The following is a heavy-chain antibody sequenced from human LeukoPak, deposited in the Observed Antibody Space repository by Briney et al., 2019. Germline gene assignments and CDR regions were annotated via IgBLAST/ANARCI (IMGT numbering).Heavy chain of an antibody. Sequence: SQTLSLTCAISGDGVSSNSVTWNWIRQSPSRGLEWLGRTYYRSTWYNDYAVSVRGRITVNPDTSKNQFSLHLNSMTPEDTAVYYCARRLTQYDCFDPWGQGILVTVSS. CDR3: ARRLTQYDCFDP. V-gene: IGHV6-1*01. CDR2: TYYRSTWYN. D-gene: IGHD2-2*01. J-gene: IGHJ5*02. CDR1: GDGVSSNSVT.